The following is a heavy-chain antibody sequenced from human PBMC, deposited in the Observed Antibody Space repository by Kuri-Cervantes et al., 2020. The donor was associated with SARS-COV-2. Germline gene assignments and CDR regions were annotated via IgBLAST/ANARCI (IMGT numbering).Heavy chain of an antibody. J-gene: IGHJ6*03. D-gene: IGHD6-13*01. CDR3: ARRGWNGSRGDRYYYMDV. Sequence: SCAVSGGSISSDNWWIWVRQPPGKGLEWIGEVFHGGSANYNPSLKSRVTISVDTSKNQFSLKLSSVTAADTAVYYCARRGWNGSRGDRYYYMDVWGKGTTVTVSS. CDR2: VFHGGSA. V-gene: IGHV4-4*02. CDR1: GGSISSDNW.